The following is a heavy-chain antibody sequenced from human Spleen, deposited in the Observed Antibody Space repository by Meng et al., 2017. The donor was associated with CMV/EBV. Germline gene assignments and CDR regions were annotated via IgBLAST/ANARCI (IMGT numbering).Heavy chain of an antibody. Sequence: GESLKISCAASGFTFSSYAMSWVRQAPGKGLEWVSAISGSGGSTYYADSVKGRFTISRYNSKNTLYLQMNSLRAEDTAVYYCAKSGQQLYRVWVDYWGQGTLVTVSS. V-gene: IGHV3-23*01. CDR1: GFTFSSYA. CDR2: ISGSGGST. D-gene: IGHD6-13*01. J-gene: IGHJ4*02. CDR3: AKSGQQLYRVWVDY.